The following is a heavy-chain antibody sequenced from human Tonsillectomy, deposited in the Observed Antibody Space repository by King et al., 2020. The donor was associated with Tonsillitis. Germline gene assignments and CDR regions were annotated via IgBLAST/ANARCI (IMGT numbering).Heavy chain of an antibody. D-gene: IGHD4-17*01. Sequence: VQLQESGPGLVKPSETLSLTCAVSGYSISSGYYWGGIRQPPGKGLEWIGSIYHSGSTYYNPSLKSRVTISVDTSKNQCSLKLSSVTAADTAVYYCARGGYGDYLDAFDIWGQGTMVTVSS. CDR2: IYHSGST. CDR1: GYSISSGYY. V-gene: IGHV4-38-2*01. J-gene: IGHJ3*02. CDR3: ARGGYGDYLDAFDI.